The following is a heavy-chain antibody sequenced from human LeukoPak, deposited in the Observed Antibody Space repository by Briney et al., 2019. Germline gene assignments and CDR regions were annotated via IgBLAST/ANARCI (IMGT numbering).Heavy chain of an antibody. CDR3: ARASPADYYGLDV. V-gene: IGHV3-66*01. J-gene: IGHJ6*02. CDR2: ISSGGST. Sequence: GGSLRLSCAASGFTFSSYAMHWVRQAPGKGLEWVSVISSGGSTYYADSVKGRFTISRDNSKNTLYLQMNSLRAEDTAVYYCARASPADYYGLDVWGQGTTVTVSS. CDR1: GFTFSSYA. D-gene: IGHD6-6*01.